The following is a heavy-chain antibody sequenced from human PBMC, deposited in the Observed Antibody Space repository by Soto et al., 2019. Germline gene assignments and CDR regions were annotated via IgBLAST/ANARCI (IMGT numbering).Heavy chain of an antibody. CDR2: IIPIFVTA. CDR1: GGTFSSYA. Sequence: SVKVSCKASGGTFSSYAISWVRQAPGQGLEWMGGIIPIFVTANYAQKFQVRVTITADESTSTAYMELSSLRSEDTAVYYCERETTVTINRYNWFEPWGQGTLVTVSS. V-gene: IGHV1-69*13. D-gene: IGHD4-17*01. CDR3: ERETTVTINRYNWFEP. J-gene: IGHJ5*02.